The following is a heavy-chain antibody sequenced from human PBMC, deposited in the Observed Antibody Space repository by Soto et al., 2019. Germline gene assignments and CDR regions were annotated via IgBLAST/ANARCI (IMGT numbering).Heavy chain of an antibody. CDR1: EFTFSSYT. Sequence: QVQLVESGGGVVQPGRSLKLSCAASEFTFSSYTMYWVRQAPGKGLEWVAGISNDGGNTYYPDSVKGRFTISRDNSKNTAYLEMSSLRAEDTAVYYCAREWSVVVSAPGSWGQGTLVTVSS. D-gene: IGHD2-21*02. CDR2: ISNDGGNT. CDR3: AREWSVVVSAPGS. J-gene: IGHJ5*02. V-gene: IGHV3-30-3*01.